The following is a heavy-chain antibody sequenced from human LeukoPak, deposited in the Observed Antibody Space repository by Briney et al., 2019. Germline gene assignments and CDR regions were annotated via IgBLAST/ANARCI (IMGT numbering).Heavy chain of an antibody. V-gene: IGHV3-21*01. Sequence: GGSLRLSCAASGFTFRDYTMNWVRRAPGKGLEWISSVSGTSSYIFYTDSLKGRLTISRDNAKNSLYLQMNSLRAEDTAVYYCARGNNWSGSGTSYYFDDWGQGTLVTVSS. J-gene: IGHJ4*02. CDR2: VSGTSSYI. CDR3: ARGNNWSGSGTSYYFDD. D-gene: IGHD3-10*01. CDR1: GFTFRDYT.